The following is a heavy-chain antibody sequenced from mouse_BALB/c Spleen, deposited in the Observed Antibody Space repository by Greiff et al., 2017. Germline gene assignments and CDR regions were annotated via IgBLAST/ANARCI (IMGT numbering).Heavy chain of an antibody. V-gene: IGHV1-7*01. CDR3: ARNEVITTVVAPFDY. J-gene: IGHJ2*01. Sequence: VQLQQSGAELAKPGASVKMSCKASGYTFTSYWMHWVKQRPGQGLEWIGYINPSTGYTEYNQKFKDKATLTADKSSSTAYMQLSSLTSEDSAVYYCARNEVITTVVAPFDYWGQGTTLTVSS. CDR1: GYTFTSYW. D-gene: IGHD1-1*01. CDR2: INPSTGYT.